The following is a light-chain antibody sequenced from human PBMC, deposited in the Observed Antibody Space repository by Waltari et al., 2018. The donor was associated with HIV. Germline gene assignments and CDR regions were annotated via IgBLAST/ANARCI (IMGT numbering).Light chain of an antibody. J-gene: IGKJ2*01. Sequence: DIVLTQSPDSLAVSLGERATINCRSSQSLLYSSNTKNYLAWYQQKPGQPPKLLFYWATTRESGVPDRFSGSGSGADFTLTISSLQAEDVAVYSCQQYYSSPYTFGQGTKLEIK. CDR2: WAT. CDR3: QQYYSSPYT. V-gene: IGKV4-1*01. CDR1: QSLLYSSNTKNY.